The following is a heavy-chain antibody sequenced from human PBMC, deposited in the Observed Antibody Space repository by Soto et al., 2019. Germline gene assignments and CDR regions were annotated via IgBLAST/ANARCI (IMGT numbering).Heavy chain of an antibody. V-gene: IGHV3-23*01. CDR1: GFIFSSYA. D-gene: IGHD7-27*01. CDR2: ISGNTGNT. J-gene: IGHJ2*01. CDR3: AKYVWGYWYFDL. Sequence: EVQLLESGGGLVQPGGSLRLSCAASGFIFSSYAMSWVRQAPGKGLEWVSAISGNTGNTYYADSVKGRFTISRDNSKNTLSLQMDSLRVEDTAVYYCAKYVWGYWYFDLWGRGTLVTVSS.